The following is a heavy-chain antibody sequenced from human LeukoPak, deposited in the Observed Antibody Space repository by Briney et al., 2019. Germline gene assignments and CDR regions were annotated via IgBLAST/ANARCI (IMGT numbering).Heavy chain of an antibody. D-gene: IGHD3-10*01. Sequence: PGGSLRLSCAASGFTFSSYSMNWVRQAPGKGLEWVSAISGSGGSTYYADSVKGRFTISRDNSKNTLYLQMNSLRAEDTAVYYCAKGKRYYYGSGIRYYYYGMDVWGQGTTVTVSS. CDR2: ISGSGGST. V-gene: IGHV3-23*01. CDR1: GFTFSSYS. J-gene: IGHJ6*02. CDR3: AKGKRYYYGSGIRYYYYGMDV.